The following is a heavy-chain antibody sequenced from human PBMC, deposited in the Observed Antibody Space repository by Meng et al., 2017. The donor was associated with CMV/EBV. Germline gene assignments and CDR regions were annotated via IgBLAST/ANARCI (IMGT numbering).Heavy chain of an antibody. D-gene: IGHD2-21*01. CDR3: ARDALYCSGDCYSDY. J-gene: IGHJ4*02. Sequence: GESLKISCAASGFTFSSYWMHWVRQAPGKGLGWVSRINSDGSSTSYADSVKGRFTISRDNAKNTLYLQMNSLRAEDTAVYYCARDALYCSGDCYSDYWGQGTLVTVSS. CDR1: GFTFSSYW. CDR2: INSDGSST. V-gene: IGHV3-74*01.